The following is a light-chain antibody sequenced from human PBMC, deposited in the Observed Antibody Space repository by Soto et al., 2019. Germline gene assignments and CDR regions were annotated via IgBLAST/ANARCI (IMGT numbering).Light chain of an antibody. CDR2: EVT. CDR3: SSYAGSNNYVA. J-gene: IGLJ2*01. CDR1: SSDVGGYNY. Sequence: QSALTQPPSASGSPGQSVTISCTGPSSDVGGYNYVSWYQQHPGKAPKLMIYEVTKRPSGVPDRFSASKSGNTASLTVSGLQADDEADYYCSSYAGSNNYVAFGGGTKLTVL. V-gene: IGLV2-8*01.